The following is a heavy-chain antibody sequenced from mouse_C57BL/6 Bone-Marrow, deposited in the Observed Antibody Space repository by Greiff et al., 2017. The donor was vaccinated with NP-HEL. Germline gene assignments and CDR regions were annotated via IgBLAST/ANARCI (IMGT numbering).Heavy chain of an antibody. CDR2: ISSGGDYI. Sequence: EVMLVESGEGLVKPGGSLKLSCAASGFTFSSYAMSWVRQTPEKRLEWVAYISSGGDYIYYADTVKGRFTISRDNARNTLYLQMSSLKSEDTAMYYCTREDPLYYRYAMDYWGQGTSVTVSS. J-gene: IGHJ4*01. D-gene: IGHD2-12*01. V-gene: IGHV5-9-1*02. CDR1: GFTFSSYA. CDR3: TREDPLYYRYAMDY.